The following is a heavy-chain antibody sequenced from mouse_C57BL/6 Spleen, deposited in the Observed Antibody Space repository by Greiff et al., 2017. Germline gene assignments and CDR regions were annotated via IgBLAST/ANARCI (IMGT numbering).Heavy chain of an antibody. J-gene: IGHJ4*01. CDR3: ARSIDGYYVGYAMDY. CDR1: GYSITSGYY. Sequence: EVKVEESGPGLVKPSQSLSLTCSVTGYSITSGYYWNWIRQFPGNKLEWMGYISYDGSNNYNPSLKNRISITRDTSKNQFFLKLNSVTTEDTATYYWARSIDGYYVGYAMDYWGQGTSVTVSS. D-gene: IGHD2-3*01. CDR2: ISYDGSN. V-gene: IGHV3-6*01.